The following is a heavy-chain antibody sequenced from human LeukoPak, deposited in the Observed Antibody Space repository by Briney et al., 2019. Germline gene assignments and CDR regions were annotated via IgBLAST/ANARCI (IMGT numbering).Heavy chain of an antibody. CDR2: IYHSGST. Sequence: ASETLSLTCTVSGGSISSNYWSWIRQPPGKGLEWIGYIYHSGSTNYKPSLKSRVTISVDTSKNQFSLELNSVTAADTAVYYCARQSAVTTFDYWGQGIRVTVSS. CDR3: ARQSAVTTFDY. V-gene: IGHV4-59*08. CDR1: GGSISSNY. J-gene: IGHJ4*02. D-gene: IGHD4-17*01.